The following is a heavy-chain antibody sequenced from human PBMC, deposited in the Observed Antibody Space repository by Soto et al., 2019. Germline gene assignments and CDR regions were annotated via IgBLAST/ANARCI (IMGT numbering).Heavy chain of an antibody. CDR2: IYYGGST. J-gene: IGHJ4*02. Sequence: PSETLSLTCTVSSAPVSSSTYTWGWIRQPPGKGLEWIGSIYYGGSTYYNPSLKSRVTISVDTSKNQFSLKLTSVTAADTAVYYCARDKITGLFDYWGQGTLVTVSS. CDR1: SAPVSSSTYT. V-gene: IGHV4-39*07. D-gene: IGHD2-8*02. CDR3: ARDKITGLFDY.